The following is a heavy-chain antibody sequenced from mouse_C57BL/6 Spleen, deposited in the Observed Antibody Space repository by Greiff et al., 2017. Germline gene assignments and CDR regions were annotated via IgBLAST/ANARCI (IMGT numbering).Heavy chain of an antibody. V-gene: IGHV7-3*01. D-gene: IGHD1-1*01. J-gene: IGHJ1*03. CDR1: GFTFTDYY. CDR2: IRNKANGYTT. CDR3: AIYCYYGSSLFWYFDV. Sequence: EVHLVESGGGLVQPGGSLSLSCAASGFTFTDYYMSWVRQPPGKALEWLGFIRNKANGYTTEYSASVKGRFTISRDNSQSLLYLQMNALGAEDSATYSCAIYCYYGSSLFWYFDVWGTGATGTV.